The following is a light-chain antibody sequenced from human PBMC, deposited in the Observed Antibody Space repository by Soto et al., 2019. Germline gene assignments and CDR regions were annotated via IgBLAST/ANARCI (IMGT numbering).Light chain of an antibody. CDR3: QQYGSSPFT. Sequence: VLTQSPGTLSLSPGERATLSCRASQSVSSSFLAWYQQRPGQAPRLLIHGISTRATGIPDRFSGSGSGTEFTLTIKRLQPEDFALYFCQQYGSSPFTFGPGTKLEIK. V-gene: IGKV3-20*01. CDR2: GIS. J-gene: IGKJ3*01. CDR1: QSVSSSF.